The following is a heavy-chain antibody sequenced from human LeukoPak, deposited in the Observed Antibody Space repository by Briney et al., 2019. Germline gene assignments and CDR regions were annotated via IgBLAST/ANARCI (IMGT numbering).Heavy chain of an antibody. Sequence: GGSLRLSCAASGFTFSSYAMHWVRQAPGKGLEWVAVISYDGSNKHYADSVKGRFTISRDNSKNTLYLQMNSLRAEDTAVYYCARSEGSYARGYVDYWGQGTLVTVSS. CDR2: ISYDGSNK. CDR3: ARSEGSYARGYVDY. V-gene: IGHV3-30-3*01. J-gene: IGHJ4*02. CDR1: GFTFSSYA. D-gene: IGHD2-2*01.